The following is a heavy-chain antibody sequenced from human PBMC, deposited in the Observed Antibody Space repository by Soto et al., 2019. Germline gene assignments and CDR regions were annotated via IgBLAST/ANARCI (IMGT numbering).Heavy chain of an antibody. D-gene: IGHD6-19*01. V-gene: IGHV3-23*01. Sequence: HPGGSLRLSCAASGFTFSTYAMSWVRQAPGKGLEWVSAMSGSGGSTYYADSVKGRFTISRDNSKNTLYLQMNSLRAEDTAVYYCASLIGLKMAVNWFDPWGPGTLVTVSS. CDR2: MSGSGGST. CDR1: GFTFSTYA. CDR3: ASLIGLKMAVNWFDP. J-gene: IGHJ5*02.